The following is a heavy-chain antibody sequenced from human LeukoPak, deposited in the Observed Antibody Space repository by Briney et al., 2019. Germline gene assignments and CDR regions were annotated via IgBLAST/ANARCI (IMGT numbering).Heavy chain of an antibody. Sequence: GGSLRLSCAASGFTFSSCDMHWVRQAAGKGLEWDSFIATGGDTFYPDSVRGRFTISRENAKNSLYLQMNSLRTGDTAVYYCARGLRGVRGVDYVFDIWGQGTMVTVSS. CDR1: GFTFSSCD. CDR3: ARGLRGVRGVDYVFDI. V-gene: IGHV3-13*04. CDR2: IATGGDT. D-gene: IGHD3-10*01. J-gene: IGHJ3*02.